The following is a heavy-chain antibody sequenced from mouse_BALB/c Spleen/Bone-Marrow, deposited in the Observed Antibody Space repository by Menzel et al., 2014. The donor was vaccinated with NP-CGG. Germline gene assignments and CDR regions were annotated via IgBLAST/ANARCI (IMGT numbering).Heavy chain of an antibody. CDR2: ISNGSSTI. CDR1: GFTFSSFG. V-gene: IGHV5-17*02. CDR3: ARKGAMITHYYAMDY. D-gene: IGHD2-4*01. Sequence: DVHLVESGGGLVQPGGSRKLSCVASGFTFSSFGMHWVRQAPEKGLEWVAYISNGSSTIYYADTVKGRFTISRDNPKNTLFLQMTSLRSEDTAMYYCARKGAMITHYYAMDYWGQGTSVTVSS. J-gene: IGHJ4*01.